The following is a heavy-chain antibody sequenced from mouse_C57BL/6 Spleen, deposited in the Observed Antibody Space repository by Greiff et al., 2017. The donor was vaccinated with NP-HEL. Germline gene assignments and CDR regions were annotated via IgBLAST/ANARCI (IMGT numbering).Heavy chain of an antibody. Sequence: EVQVVESEGGLVQPGSSMKLSCTASGFTFSDYYMAWVRQVPEKGLEWVANINYDGSSTYYLDSLKSRFIISRDNAKNILYLQMSSLKSEDTATYYCARGTVFDYWGQGTTLTVSS. V-gene: IGHV5-16*01. CDR1: GFTFSDYY. CDR2: INYDGSST. CDR3: ARGTVFDY. D-gene: IGHD1-1*01. J-gene: IGHJ2*01.